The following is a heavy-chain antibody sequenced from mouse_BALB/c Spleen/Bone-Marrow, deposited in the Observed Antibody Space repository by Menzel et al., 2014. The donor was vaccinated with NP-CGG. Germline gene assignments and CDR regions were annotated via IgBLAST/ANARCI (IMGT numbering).Heavy chain of an antibody. V-gene: IGHV5-12-1*01. CDR1: GFAFSSYD. D-gene: IGHD1-1*01. J-gene: IGHJ4*01. CDR3: ARPLYYYGSSRFYAMDY. Sequence: DVHLVESGGGLVKPGGSLKLSCAASGFAFSSYDMSWVRQTPEKRLEWVAYISSGGGSTYYPDTVKGRFTISRDNAKNPLYLQMSSLKSEDTARYYCARPLYYYGSSRFYAMDYWGQATSVTVSS. CDR2: ISSGGGST.